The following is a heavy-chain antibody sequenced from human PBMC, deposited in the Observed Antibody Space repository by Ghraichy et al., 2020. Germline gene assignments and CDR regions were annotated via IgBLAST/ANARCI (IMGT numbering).Heavy chain of an antibody. V-gene: IGHV4-39*01. D-gene: IGHD2-15*01. CDR2: IYYSGST. J-gene: IGHJ5*02. CDR1: GGSISSSSYY. CDR3: ARHRSLSRKVVVAARPNFYWLDP. Sequence: SETLSLTCTVSGGSISSSSYYWGWIRQPPGQGLEWIGSIYYSGSTYYNPSLKSRVTISVDTSKNQFSLNLISVTAADMAFYYCARHRSLSRKVVVAARPNFYWLDPWGQGTLVTVSS.